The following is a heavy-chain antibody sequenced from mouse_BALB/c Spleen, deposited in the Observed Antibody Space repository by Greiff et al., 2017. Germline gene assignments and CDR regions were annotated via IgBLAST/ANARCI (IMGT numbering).Heavy chain of an antibody. CDR2: IDPENGDT. D-gene: IGHD1-2*01. CDR1: GFNIKDYY. CDR3: NAITTAPYAMDY. Sequence: VQLKQSGAELVRSGASVKLSCTASGFNIKDYYMHWVKQRPEQGLEWIGWIDPENGDTEYAPKFQGKATMTADTSSNTAYLQLSSLTSEDTAVYYCNAITTAPYAMDYWGQGTSVTVSS. J-gene: IGHJ4*01. V-gene: IGHV14-4*02.